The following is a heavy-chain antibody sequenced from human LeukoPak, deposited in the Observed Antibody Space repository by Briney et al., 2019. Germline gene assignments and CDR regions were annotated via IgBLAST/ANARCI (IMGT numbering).Heavy chain of an antibody. Sequence: ASVKVSCKASGYTFTDFHIHWVRQSPGQGLEWMGWINPYSGGTNYAQNFQGRVTMTRDTSTSTAYMELSRLRSDDTAVYYCARDSSGSMRFDYWGQGTLVTVSS. CDR3: ARDSSGSMRFDY. V-gene: IGHV1-2*02. CDR2: INPYSGGT. D-gene: IGHD6-19*01. J-gene: IGHJ4*02. CDR1: GYTFTDFH.